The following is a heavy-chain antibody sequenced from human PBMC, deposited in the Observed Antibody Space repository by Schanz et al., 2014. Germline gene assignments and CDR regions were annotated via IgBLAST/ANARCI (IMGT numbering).Heavy chain of an antibody. CDR2: MNPNSGGT. Sequence: QVPLVQSGAEVKNPGASVKVSCKASGYTFINSDINWVRQAAGQGLEWMGWMNPNSGGTNYAQKFQGRVTMTRDTSISTAYMELSSLRSDDTAVYYCARELRLEYYFDYWGQGTQVTVSS. V-gene: IGHV1-2*02. CDR3: ARELRLEYYFDY. D-gene: IGHD4-17*01. CDR1: GYTFINSD. J-gene: IGHJ4*02.